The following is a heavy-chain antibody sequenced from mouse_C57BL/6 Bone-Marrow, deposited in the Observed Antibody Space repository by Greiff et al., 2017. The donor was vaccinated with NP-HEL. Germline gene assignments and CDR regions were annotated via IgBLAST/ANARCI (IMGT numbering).Heavy chain of an antibody. J-gene: IGHJ4*01. Sequence: VQLQEPGAELARPGASVKLPCHASCSPFPRFCLSWLKQRTGQGLEWIGEIYPRSGNTYYNEKFKGKATLTADKSSSTAYMELRSLTSEDPAVYFCARWSLLRAMDYWGQGTSVTVSS. CDR1: CSPFPRFC. CDR2: IYPRSGNT. D-gene: IGHD1-1*01. CDR3: ARWSLLRAMDY. V-gene: IGHV1-81*01.